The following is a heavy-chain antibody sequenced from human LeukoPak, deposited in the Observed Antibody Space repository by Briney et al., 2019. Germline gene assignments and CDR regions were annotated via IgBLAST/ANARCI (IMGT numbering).Heavy chain of an antibody. V-gene: IGHV1-46*01. J-gene: IGHJ6*02. D-gene: IGHD4-17*01. CDR1: XYTFTSYY. CDR3: ARDLGGDFPYYYYGMDV. CDR2: INPSGGST. Sequence: ASVKVSCKXSXYTFTSYYMHWVRQAPGQGLEWMGIINPSGGSTSYAQKFQGRVTMTRDTSTSTVYMELSSLRSEDTAVYYCARDLGGDFPYYYYGMDVWGQGTTVTVSS.